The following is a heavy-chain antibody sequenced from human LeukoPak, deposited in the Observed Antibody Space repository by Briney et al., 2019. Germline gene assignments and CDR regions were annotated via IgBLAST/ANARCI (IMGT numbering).Heavy chain of an antibody. D-gene: IGHD6-19*01. CDR2: ISWNSGSI. CDR3: AKSPAVAGTGYFDY. J-gene: IGHJ4*02. Sequence: PGRSLRLSCAASGFTFDGYAMHWVRQAPGKGLEWVSGISWNSGSIGYADSVKGRFTISRDNAKNSLYLQMNSLRAEDTALYYCAKSPAVAGTGYFDYWGQGTLVTVSS. V-gene: IGHV3-9*01. CDR1: GFTFDGYA.